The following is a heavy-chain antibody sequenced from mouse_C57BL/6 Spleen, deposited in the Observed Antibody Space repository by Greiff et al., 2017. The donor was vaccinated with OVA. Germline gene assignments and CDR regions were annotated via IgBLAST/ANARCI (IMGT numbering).Heavy chain of an antibody. J-gene: IGHJ4*01. CDR1: GFTFSSYA. CDR3: ARDSNYGEGAMDY. D-gene: IGHD2-5*01. CDR2: ISDGGSYT. V-gene: IGHV5-4*01. Sequence: VMLVESGGGLVKPGGSLKLSCAASGFTFSSYAMSWVRQTPEKRLEWVATISDGGSYTYYPDNVKGRFTISRDNAKNNLYLQMSHLKSEDTAMYYCARDSNYGEGAMDYWGQGTSVTVSS.